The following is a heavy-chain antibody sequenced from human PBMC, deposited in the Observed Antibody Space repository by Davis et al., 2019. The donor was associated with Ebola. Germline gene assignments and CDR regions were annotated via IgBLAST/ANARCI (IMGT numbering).Heavy chain of an antibody. CDR1: GGSISSYY. V-gene: IGHV4-59*08. CDR3: ARRRSYFDY. J-gene: IGHJ4*02. Sequence: SETLSLTCTVSGGSISSYYWSWIRQPPGKGLEWIGYNYYSGSTNYNPSLKSRVTISVDTSKNQFSLKLSSVTAADTTVYYCARRRSYFDYWGQGTLVTVSS. CDR2: NYYSGST.